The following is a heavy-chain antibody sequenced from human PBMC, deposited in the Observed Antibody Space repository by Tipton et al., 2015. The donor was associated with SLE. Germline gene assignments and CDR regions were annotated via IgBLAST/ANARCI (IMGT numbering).Heavy chain of an antibody. D-gene: IGHD2-2*01. J-gene: IGHJ4*02. CDR2: IYSSGTT. V-gene: IGHV4-61*09. CDR3: ARGERSSMPDC. Sequence: LRLSCTVSGGSVSSTNYYWSWIRQPAGRGLEWIGHIYSSGTTNYNPSLKSRLSISIDTSNNQFSLKLNSVTAADTAVYYCARGERSSMPDCWGQGTLVTVSS. CDR1: GGSVSSTNYY.